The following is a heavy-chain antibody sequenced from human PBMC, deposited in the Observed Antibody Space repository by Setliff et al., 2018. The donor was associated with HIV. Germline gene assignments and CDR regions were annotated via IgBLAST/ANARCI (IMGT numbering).Heavy chain of an antibody. D-gene: IGHD2-15*01. CDR3: ARGLVVVSPATSELDC. CDR2: IYYNGDT. V-gene: IGHV4-59*08. Sequence: SETLSLTCSVAGVTISRHYWNWIRQSPGKGLEWIGYIYYNGDTNYNPSLKSRVTISMDPSKKQFSLNLKSVTAADTAVFYCARGLVVVSPATSELDCWGQGTQVTVSS. CDR1: GVTISRHY. J-gene: IGHJ4*02.